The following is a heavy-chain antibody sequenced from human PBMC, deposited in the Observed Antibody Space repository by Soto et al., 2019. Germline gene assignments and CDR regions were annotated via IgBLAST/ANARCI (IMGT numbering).Heavy chain of an antibody. CDR3: ARGTRVPDC. J-gene: IGHJ4*02. CDR1: GLSFSDSW. D-gene: IGHD3-10*01. Sequence: GGSLRLSCAASGLSFSDSWMNWVRQAPGKGLEWVANIKPDGSEKSYVDSVKGRFTISRDNAGNSLYLQMNSLRAEDTAVYYCARGTRVPDCWGQGTLVTVS. V-gene: IGHV3-7*05. CDR2: IKPDGSEK.